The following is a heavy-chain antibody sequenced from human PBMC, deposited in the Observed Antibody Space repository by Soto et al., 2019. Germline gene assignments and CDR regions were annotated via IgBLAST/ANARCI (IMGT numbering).Heavy chain of an antibody. CDR1: GYTFTSYD. V-gene: IGHV1-8*01. CDR3: ARRPDGYYYYGMDV. Sequence: QVQLVQSGAEVKKPGASAKVSCKASGYTFTSYDINWVRQATGQGLERMGWMNPNSGNTGYAQKFQGRVTMPGNTSISTAYMELSTLRSEDTAVYYCARRPDGYYYYGMDVWGPGTRVNVSS. J-gene: IGHJ6*02. CDR2: MNPNSGNT.